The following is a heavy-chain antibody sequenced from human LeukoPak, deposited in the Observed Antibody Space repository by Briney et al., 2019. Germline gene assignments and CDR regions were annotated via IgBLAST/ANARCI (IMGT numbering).Heavy chain of an antibody. D-gene: IGHD3-16*01. Sequence: SETLSLTCTVSGYSISSGYYWGWIRQPPGNGLEWIGSIYHSGSTYYNPSLKSRVTISVDTSKHQFSLKLSSVTASDTAVYYCARDLAVLGELWLFLDYWGQGTLVTVSS. J-gene: IGHJ4*02. CDR2: IYHSGST. CDR1: GYSISSGYY. V-gene: IGHV4-38-2*02. CDR3: ARDLAVLGELWLFLDY.